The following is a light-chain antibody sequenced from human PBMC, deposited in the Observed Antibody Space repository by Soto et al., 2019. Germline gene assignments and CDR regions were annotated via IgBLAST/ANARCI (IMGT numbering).Light chain of an antibody. V-gene: IGKV3-15*01. J-gene: IGKJ5*01. Sequence: IVVTHSPATLSVSPDEMATLSCRASQSVSIKLAWYQQKPGQAPRLLIYDTSTRATGIPARFSGSGSGTEFTLTISSLQSEDFAVYYCQQYNNWPPITFGQGTRLEIK. CDR1: QSVSIK. CDR2: DTS. CDR3: QQYNNWPPIT.